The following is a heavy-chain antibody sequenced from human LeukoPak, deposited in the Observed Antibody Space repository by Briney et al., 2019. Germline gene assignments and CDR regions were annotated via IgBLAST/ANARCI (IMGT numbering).Heavy chain of an antibody. V-gene: IGHV3-43D*04. J-gene: IGHJ6*04. CDR2: ISWDGGST. Sequence: GGSLRHSCAASGFTFDDYAMHWVRQAPGKGLEWVSLISWDGGSTYYADSVKGRFTISRDNSKNSLYLQMNSLRAEDTALYYCAKDRVAAAVDYYYYYGMDVWGKGTTVTVSS. CDR1: GFTFDDYA. D-gene: IGHD6-13*01. CDR3: AKDRVAAAVDYYYYYGMDV.